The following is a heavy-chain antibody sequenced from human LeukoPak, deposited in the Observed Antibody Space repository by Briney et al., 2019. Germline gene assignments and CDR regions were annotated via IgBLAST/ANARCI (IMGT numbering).Heavy chain of an antibody. CDR1: GCSLSNYW. CDR3: AKRSSSWHFDY. CDR2: ISGGGGST. D-gene: IGHD6-13*01. Sequence: PGGSLRLSCAASGCSLSNYWMSWVRQAPGKGLEWVSGISGGGGSTYYADSVKGRFTISRDNSKNTLYLQMNSLRAEDTAVYYCAKRSSSWHFDYWGQGTLVTVSS. J-gene: IGHJ4*02. V-gene: IGHV3-23*01.